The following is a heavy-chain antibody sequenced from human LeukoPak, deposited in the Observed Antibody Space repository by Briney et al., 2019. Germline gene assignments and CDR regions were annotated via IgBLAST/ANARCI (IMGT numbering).Heavy chain of an antibody. Sequence: SETLSLTCTVSGGSVSSGSYYWSWIWQPPGKGLEWIGYIYYSGSTNYNPSLKSRVTISVDTSKNQFSLKLSSVTAADTAVYYCARDRGENGDYDGLFYYYGMDVWGKGTTVTVSS. V-gene: IGHV4-61*01. D-gene: IGHD4-17*01. CDR1: GGSVSSGSYY. CDR2: IYYSGST. J-gene: IGHJ6*04. CDR3: ARDRGENGDYDGLFYYYGMDV.